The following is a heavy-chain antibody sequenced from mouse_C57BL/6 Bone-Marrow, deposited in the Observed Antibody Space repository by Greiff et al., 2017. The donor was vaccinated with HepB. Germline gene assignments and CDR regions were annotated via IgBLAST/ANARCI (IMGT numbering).Heavy chain of an antibody. J-gene: IGHJ1*03. CDR2: IYPGGGYT. CDR1: GYTFTNYW. V-gene: IGHV1-63*01. Sequence: VKLQESGAELVRPGTSVKMSCKASGYTFTNYWIGWAKQRPGHGLEWIGDIYPGGGYTNYNEKFKGKATLTADKSYSTAYMQFSSLTSEDSAIYYCARTGIYWYFDVWGTGTTVTVSS. CDR3: ARTGIYWYFDV. D-gene: IGHD4-1*01.